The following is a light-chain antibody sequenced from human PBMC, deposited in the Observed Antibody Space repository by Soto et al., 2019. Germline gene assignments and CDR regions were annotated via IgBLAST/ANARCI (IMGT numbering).Light chain of an antibody. Sequence: QSVLTQPPSVSGAPGQSVTISCTGSSSNIGAGYDVHWYQQLPGTAPKLLIYGNTNRPSGVPVRFSGSKSGTSASLAITGLQAEDEADYYCQSYDRSLSGVLFGGGTKVTVL. CDR1: SSNIGAGYD. CDR2: GNT. CDR3: QSYDRSLSGVL. J-gene: IGLJ2*01. V-gene: IGLV1-40*01.